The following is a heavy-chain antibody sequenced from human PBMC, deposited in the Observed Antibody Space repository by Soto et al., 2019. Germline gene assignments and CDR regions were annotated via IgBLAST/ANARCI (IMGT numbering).Heavy chain of an antibody. Sequence: ASVKVPCKASGYTFTSYGISWVRQAPGQGLEWMGWISAYNGNTNYAQKLQGRVTMTTDTSTSTAYMELRSLRSDDTAVYYCARGSFCSGGSCYVNNWFDPWGQGTLVTVS. V-gene: IGHV1-18*04. J-gene: IGHJ5*02. CDR2: ISAYNGNT. CDR3: ARGSFCSGGSCYVNNWFDP. D-gene: IGHD2-15*01. CDR1: GYTFTSYG.